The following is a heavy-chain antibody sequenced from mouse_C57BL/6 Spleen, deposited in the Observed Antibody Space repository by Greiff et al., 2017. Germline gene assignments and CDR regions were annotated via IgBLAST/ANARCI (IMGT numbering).Heavy chain of an antibody. CDR1: GYTFTDYN. CDR3: ASGGLRGFAY. V-gene: IGHV1-22*01. D-gene: IGHD2-4*01. CDR2: INPNNGGT. J-gene: IGHJ3*01. Sequence: VQLQQSGPELVKPGASVKMSCKASGYTFTDYNMHWVKQSPGKSLEWIGYINPNNGGTSYNQKFKGKATLTVNTSSSTAYMELRSLTSEDSAVYYCASGGLRGFAYWGQGTLVTVSA.